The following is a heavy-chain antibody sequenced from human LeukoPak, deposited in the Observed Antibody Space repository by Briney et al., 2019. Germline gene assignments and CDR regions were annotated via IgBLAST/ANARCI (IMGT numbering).Heavy chain of an antibody. J-gene: IGHJ4*02. CDR1: GFTFSTYA. D-gene: IGHD3-10*01. Sequence: GGSLRLSCAASGFTFSTYAMDWVRQAPGKGLEWVSYLSSSSSVIYHADSVKGRFTISRDNAKNSLYLQMNSLRVEDTAVYYCAKVAKYYYGSETYYFFEHWGQGTPVTASS. CDR2: LSSSSSVI. V-gene: IGHV3-48*04. CDR3: AKVAKYYYGSETYYFFEH.